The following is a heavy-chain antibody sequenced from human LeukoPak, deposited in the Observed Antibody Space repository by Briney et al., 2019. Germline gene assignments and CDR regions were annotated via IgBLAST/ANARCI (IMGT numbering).Heavy chain of an antibody. CDR2: IYYSGST. V-gene: IGHV4-59*01. J-gene: IGHJ4*02. CDR1: GGSISGYY. Sequence: SETLSLTCTVSGGSISGYYWSWIRQPPGKGLEWIGYIYYSGSTYYNPSLKSRITISVDTSKNQFSLKLSSVTAADTAVYYCARVVSGWVDYWGQGTLVTVSS. CDR3: ARVVSGWVDY. D-gene: IGHD6-19*01.